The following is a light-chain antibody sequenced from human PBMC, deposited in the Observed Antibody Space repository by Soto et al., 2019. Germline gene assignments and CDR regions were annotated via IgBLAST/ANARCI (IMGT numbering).Light chain of an antibody. CDR2: SNN. V-gene: IGLV1-44*01. Sequence: QSVVTQAPSASGTPGQRVTISCSGRSSNIGSNTVYWYQQLPGTAPKLLIYSNNQRPSGVPERFSGSQSGTLASLAINGLQSEDEAEYYCAVWDDSLNGVVFGGGTQLTVL. CDR1: SSNIGSNT. J-gene: IGLJ2*01. CDR3: AVWDDSLNGVV.